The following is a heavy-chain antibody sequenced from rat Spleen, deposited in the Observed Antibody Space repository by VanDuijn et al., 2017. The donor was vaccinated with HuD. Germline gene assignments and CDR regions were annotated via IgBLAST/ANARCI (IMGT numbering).Heavy chain of an antibody. CDR1: GLSLIRYN. V-gene: IGHV2-1*01. CDR2: IWSDGKT. CDR3: TSPFRWFAY. J-gene: IGHJ3*01. Sequence: QVQLKESGPGLVQPSQTLSLTCTVSGLSLIRYNVHWVRQPPGKGLEWIGAIWSDGKTAYNSALKSRLSISKDTSKSQVFLKMNSLQTEDTAIYFCTSPFRWFAYWGQGTLVTVSS.